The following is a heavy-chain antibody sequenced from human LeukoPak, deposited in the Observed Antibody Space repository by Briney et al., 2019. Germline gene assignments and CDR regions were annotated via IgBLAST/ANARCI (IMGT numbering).Heavy chain of an antibody. CDR1: GFTFNNYW. CDR2: IKPDGGEK. D-gene: IGHD5-12*01. V-gene: IGHV3-7*01. J-gene: IGHJ6*03. CDR3: ARDHTGYEYGSFTYHYQYMDV. Sequence: GGSLRLSCAASGFTFNNYWMSWVRQAPGKGLEWVANIKPDGGEKYYADSVKGRSTISRDNAKNSMYLQMNSLGADDTAVYYCARDHTGYEYGSFTYHYQYMDVWGKGTTVTVSS.